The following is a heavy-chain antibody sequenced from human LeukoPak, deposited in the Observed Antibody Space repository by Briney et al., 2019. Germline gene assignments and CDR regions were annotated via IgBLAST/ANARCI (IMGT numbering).Heavy chain of an antibody. V-gene: IGHV1-24*01. J-gene: IGHJ4*02. Sequence: ASVKVSCKVSGYTLTELSMHLVRQAPGKGLEWMGGFDPEDGETIYAQKFQGRVTMTEDTSTDTAYMELSSLRSEDTAVYYCAAGRITMIVVVKFDYWGQGTLVTVSS. CDR1: GYTLTELS. D-gene: IGHD3-22*01. CDR3: AAGRITMIVVVKFDY. CDR2: FDPEDGET.